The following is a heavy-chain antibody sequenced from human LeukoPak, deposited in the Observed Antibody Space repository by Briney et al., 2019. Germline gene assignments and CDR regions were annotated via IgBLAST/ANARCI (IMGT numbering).Heavy chain of an antibody. V-gene: IGHV3-23*01. CDR3: ARGSTYYDSSGQVPFDY. J-gene: IGHJ4*02. D-gene: IGHD3-22*01. Sequence: GGSLRLSCAASGFTFTSYSMNWVRQAPGKGLEWVSTISGGGGGTYYADSVKGRFTISRDNSKNTLYLQVNSLRAEDTAVYYCARGSTYYDSSGQVPFDYWGQGTLVTVSS. CDR2: ISGGGGGT. CDR1: GFTFTSYS.